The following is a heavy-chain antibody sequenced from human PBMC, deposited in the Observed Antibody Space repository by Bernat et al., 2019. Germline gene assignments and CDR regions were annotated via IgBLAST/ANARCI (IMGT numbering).Heavy chain of an antibody. CDR1: GFTVSSNY. V-gene: IGHV3-66*02. CDR2: IYSGGST. J-gene: IGHJ4*02. Sequence: EVQLVESGGGLVQPGGSLRLSCAASGFTVSSNYMSWVRQAPGKGLEWVSVIYSGGSTYYADSVKGRFTVSRDNSKNTLYLQMNSLRAEDTAVYYCARGLRSGTYRNFDYWGQGTLVTVSS. CDR3: ARGLRSGTYRNFDY. D-gene: IGHD1-26*01.